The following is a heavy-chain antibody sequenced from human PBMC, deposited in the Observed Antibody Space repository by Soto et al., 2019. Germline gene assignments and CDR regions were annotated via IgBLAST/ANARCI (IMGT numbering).Heavy chain of an antibody. CDR3: VKAFTTQPGRGKVDY. CDR2: ISNNGGST. J-gene: IGHJ4*02. V-gene: IGHV3-64D*06. CDR1: GFTFSSYA. Sequence: PGGSLRLSCSASGFTFSSYAMHWVRQAPGKGLEYVSGISNNGGSTYYADSVKGRFTISRDNSKSTLCLQSSSLRAEDTAVYYCVKAFTTQPGRGKVDYWGQGTRVTVSS. D-gene: IGHD2-15*01.